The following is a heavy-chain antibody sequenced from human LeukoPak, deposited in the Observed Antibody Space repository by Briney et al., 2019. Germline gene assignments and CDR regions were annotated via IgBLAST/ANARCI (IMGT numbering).Heavy chain of an antibody. CDR3: ARVKIAAAGTLDAFDI. J-gene: IGHJ3*02. CDR1: GFTFSSYW. V-gene: IGHV3-7*01. Sequence: GGSLRLSCAAPGFTFSSYWMSWVRQAPGKGLEWVANIKQDGSEKYYVDSVKGRFTISRDNAKNSLYLQMNSLRAEDTAVYYCARVKIAAAGTLDAFDIWGQGTMVTVSS. D-gene: IGHD6-13*01. CDR2: IKQDGSEK.